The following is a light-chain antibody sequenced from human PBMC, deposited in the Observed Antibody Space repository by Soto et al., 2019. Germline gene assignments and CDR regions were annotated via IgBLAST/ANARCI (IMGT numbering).Light chain of an antibody. J-gene: IGLJ2*01. CDR1: SSDVGSYDR. Sequence: QSVLTQPPSVSGSPGQSVTISCTGTSSDVGSYDRVSWYLQPPGTAPKLMIYDVSNRPSGVPDRFSGSKSGNTASLTISGLQAEDEAAYYCTSDTSSSTVVFGGGTKVTVL. V-gene: IGLV2-18*02. CDR3: TSDTSSSTVV. CDR2: DVS.